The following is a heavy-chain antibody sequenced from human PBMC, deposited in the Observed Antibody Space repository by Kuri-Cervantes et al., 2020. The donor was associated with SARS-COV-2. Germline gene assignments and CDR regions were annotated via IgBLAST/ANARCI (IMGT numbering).Heavy chain of an antibody. Sequence: SETLSLTCNASGGSISSGSYYWGWIRQPPGKGLEWIANINYIGSTYSNPFLKSRLTISVDTSTNRFSLKLDSVTAADTAVYYCARRVPDDYGDYRFDPWGQGTLVTVSS. CDR3: ARRVPDDYGDYRFDP. CDR2: INYIGST. V-gene: IGHV4-39*01. J-gene: IGHJ5*02. CDR1: GGSISSGSYY. D-gene: IGHD4-17*01.